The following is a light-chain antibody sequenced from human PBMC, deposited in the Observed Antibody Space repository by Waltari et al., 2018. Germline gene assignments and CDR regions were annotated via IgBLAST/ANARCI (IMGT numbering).Light chain of an antibody. CDR3: ISYTSTTTLGV. Sequence: QSALTQPAPVSGSPGQSITISCTGTSRDVGGYNSVSWYQQHPGQAPKLMVYDVSNRPSGVSNRFSGSKSGNTASLTISGLQAEDEADYYCISYTSTTTLGVFGGGTKLTVL. V-gene: IGLV2-14*03. CDR1: SRDVGGYNS. CDR2: DVS. J-gene: IGLJ2*01.